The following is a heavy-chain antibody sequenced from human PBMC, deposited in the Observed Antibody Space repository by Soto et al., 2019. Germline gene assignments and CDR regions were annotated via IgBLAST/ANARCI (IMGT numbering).Heavy chain of an antibody. J-gene: IGHJ3*02. CDR2: INPSGGYT. D-gene: IGHD2-2*01. CDR1: GYTFTSYD. Sequence: ASVKVSCKASGYTFTSYDMNWVRQAPGRGLEWLGIINPSGGYTTYAQRFLGRVTMTSDTSTSTVHMELGSLRSDDTAAYYCARDALYCSSSSCPSPDAFDIWGQGTMVTVSS. CDR3: ARDALYCSSSSCPSPDAFDI. V-gene: IGHV1-46*01.